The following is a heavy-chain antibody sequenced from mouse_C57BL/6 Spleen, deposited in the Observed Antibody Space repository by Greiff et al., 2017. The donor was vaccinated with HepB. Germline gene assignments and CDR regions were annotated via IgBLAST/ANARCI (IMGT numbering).Heavy chain of an antibody. D-gene: IGHD1-1*01. Sequence: QVQLQQPGAELVKPGASVKMSCKASGYTFTSYWITWVKQRPGQGLEWIGDIYPGSGSTNYNEKFKSKATLTVDTSSSTAYMQLSSLTSEDSAVYYCARPITTHYYAMDYWGQGTSVTVSS. CDR1: GYTFTSYW. V-gene: IGHV1-55*01. CDR3: ARPITTHYYAMDY. CDR2: IYPGSGST. J-gene: IGHJ4*01.